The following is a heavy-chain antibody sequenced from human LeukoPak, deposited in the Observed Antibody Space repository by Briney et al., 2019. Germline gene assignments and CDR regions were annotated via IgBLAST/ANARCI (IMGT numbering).Heavy chain of an antibody. CDR3: ARGRITMVRGGLRV. J-gene: IGHJ4*02. CDR2: INHSGST. CDR1: GGSFSGYY. D-gene: IGHD3-10*01. V-gene: IGHV4-34*01. Sequence: SETLSLTCAVYGGSFSGYYWSWIRQPPGKGLGWIGEINHSGSTNYNPSLKSRVTISVDTSKNQFSLKLSSVTAADTAVYYCARGRITMVRGGLRVWGQGTLVTVSS.